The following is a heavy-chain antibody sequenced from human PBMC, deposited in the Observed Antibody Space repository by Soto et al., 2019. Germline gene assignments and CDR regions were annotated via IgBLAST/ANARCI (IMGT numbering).Heavy chain of an antibody. CDR3: ARGRGGAMVTSYYYYGMDV. J-gene: IGHJ6*02. Sequence: QVQLVQSGAEVKKPGSSLKVSCKASGGTFSSYAISWVRQAPGQGLEWMGGIIPIFGTANYAQKFQGRVTITADESTSTAYMELSSLRSEDTAVYYCARGRGGAMVTSYYYYGMDVWGQGTTVTVSS. D-gene: IGHD5-18*01. V-gene: IGHV1-69*01. CDR2: IIPIFGTA. CDR1: GGTFSSYA.